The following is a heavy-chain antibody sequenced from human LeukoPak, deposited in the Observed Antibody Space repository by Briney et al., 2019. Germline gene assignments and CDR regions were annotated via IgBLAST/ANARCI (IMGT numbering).Heavy chain of an antibody. CDR2: ISYDGSNK. Sequence: GRSLRLSCAASGFTFSSYAMHWVRQAPGKGLEGVAVISYDGSNKYYADSVKGRFTISRDNSKNTLYLQMNSLRAEDTAVYYCAREVWGIVGATTYFDYWGQGTLVTVSS. D-gene: IGHD1-26*01. V-gene: IGHV3-30-3*01. J-gene: IGHJ4*02. CDR1: GFTFSSYA. CDR3: AREVWGIVGATTYFDY.